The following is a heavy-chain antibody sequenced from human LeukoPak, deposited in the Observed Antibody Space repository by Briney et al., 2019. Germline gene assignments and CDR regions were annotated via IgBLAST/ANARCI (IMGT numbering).Heavy chain of an antibody. V-gene: IGHV3-66*01. Sequence: GGSLRLSCAASGFTVSSNYMSWVRQAPGKGLEWVSVIYSGGSTYYADSVKGRFTISRDNSKNTLYLQMNSLRAEDTAVYYCARDPTADQGNAFDIWGQGTMVTVSS. CDR3: ARDPTADQGNAFDI. J-gene: IGHJ3*02. CDR2: IYSGGST. CDR1: GFTVSSNY.